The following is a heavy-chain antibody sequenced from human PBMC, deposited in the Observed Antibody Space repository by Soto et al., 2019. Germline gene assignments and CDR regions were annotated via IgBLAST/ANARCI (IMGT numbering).Heavy chain of an antibody. D-gene: IGHD1-1*01. J-gene: IGHJ4*02. V-gene: IGHV3-33*01. CDR3: ARENEGHNDSPPRPIDY. Sequence: QVQLVESGGGVVQPGRSLRLYCAASGFTFSNYGMNWVRQAPGKGLEWVAVIWYDGSNEFYGDAVKGRFTISRDNSKNTLFLQMNSLRVEDTAVYYCARENEGHNDSPPRPIDYWGQGTLVTVSS. CDR1: GFTFSNYG. CDR2: IWYDGSNE.